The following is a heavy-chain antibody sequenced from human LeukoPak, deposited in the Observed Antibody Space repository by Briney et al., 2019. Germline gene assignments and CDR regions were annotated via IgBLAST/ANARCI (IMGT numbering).Heavy chain of an antibody. D-gene: IGHD6-13*01. J-gene: IGHJ6*02. CDR1: GGSISSYY. V-gene: IGHV4-59*01. CDR2: IYYSGST. Sequence: SETLSLTCTVSGGSISSYYWSWIRQPPGKGLEWIGYIYYSGSTNYNPSLQSRVTISVDTSKNQFSLKLSSVTAADTAVYYSARDTGYSSSWYSGYYYYGMDVWGQGTTVTVSS. CDR3: ARDTGYSSSWYSGYYYYGMDV.